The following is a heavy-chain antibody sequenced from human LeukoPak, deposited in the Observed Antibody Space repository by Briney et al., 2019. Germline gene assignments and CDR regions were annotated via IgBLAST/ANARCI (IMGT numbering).Heavy chain of an antibody. CDR3: ARAFPYYYDSSGYYDAFDI. J-gene: IGHJ3*02. Sequence: SETLSLTCTVSGGSISSYYWSWIRQPAGKGLEWIGRTYTSGSTNYNPSLKSRVTMSVDTSKNQFSLKLSSVTAADTAVYYCARAFPYYYDSSGYYDAFDIWGQGTMVTVSS. CDR2: TYTSGST. D-gene: IGHD3-22*01. CDR1: GGSISSYY. V-gene: IGHV4-4*07.